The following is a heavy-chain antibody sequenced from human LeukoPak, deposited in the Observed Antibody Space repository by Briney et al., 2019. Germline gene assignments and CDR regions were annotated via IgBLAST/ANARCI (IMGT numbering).Heavy chain of an antibody. J-gene: IGHJ4*02. CDR1: RFTFNEYA. CDR3: ARDFFPIADSTWYEIGY. D-gene: IGHD2-21*01. Sequence: PGGSLRLSCAASRFTFNEYAMHWVRQTPGKGRGWGALISYDGHDKSYADSVRGRFTISRDNSKNTLNLQMDSLRSEDTAVYYCARDFFPIADSTWYEIGYWGQGTLVTV. CDR2: ISYDGHDK. V-gene: IGHV3-30-3*01.